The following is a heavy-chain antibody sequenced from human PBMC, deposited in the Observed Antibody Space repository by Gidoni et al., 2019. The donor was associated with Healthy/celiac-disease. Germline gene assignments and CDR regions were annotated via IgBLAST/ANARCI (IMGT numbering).Heavy chain of an antibody. D-gene: IGHD6-19*01. J-gene: IGHJ4*02. CDR3: ARDNMRIAVAGTPFDY. V-gene: IGHV3-33*01. Sequence: QVQLVESGGGVVQPGRSLRLSCAASGFTFSSYGMHWVRQAPGKGLGWVAVIWYDGSNKYYADSVKGRFTISRDNSKNTLYLQMNSLRAEDTAVYYCARDNMRIAVAGTPFDYWGQGTLVTVSS. CDR2: IWYDGSNK. CDR1: GFTFSSYG.